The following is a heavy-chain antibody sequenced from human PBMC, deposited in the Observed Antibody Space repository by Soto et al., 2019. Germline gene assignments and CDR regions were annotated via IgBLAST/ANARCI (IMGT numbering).Heavy chain of an antibody. CDR3: ARGGSLYWYFDL. Sequence: ASVKVSCKASGYTFTNYAMHLVRQAPGQRLEWMGWINAGNGNTKYSQKFQGRVTITRDTSASTAYMELSSLRSEDTAVYYCARGGSLYWYFDLWARGTLVTVSS. V-gene: IGHV1-3*01. CDR1: GYTFTNYA. CDR2: INAGNGNT. J-gene: IGHJ2*01. D-gene: IGHD1-26*01.